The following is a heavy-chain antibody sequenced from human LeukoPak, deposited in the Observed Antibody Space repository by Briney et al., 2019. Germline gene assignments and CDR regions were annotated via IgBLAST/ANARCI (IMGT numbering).Heavy chain of an antibody. J-gene: IGHJ4*02. CDR2: INWNGGST. D-gene: IGHD6-19*01. Sequence: GGSLRLSCAASGFTFSSYWMGWVRQAPGKGLEWVSGINWNGGSTGYADSVKGRFTISRDNAKNSLYLQMNSLRAEDTAVYYCASSSGHLDYWGQGTLVTVSS. V-gene: IGHV3-20*04. CDR3: ASSSGHLDY. CDR1: GFTFSSYW.